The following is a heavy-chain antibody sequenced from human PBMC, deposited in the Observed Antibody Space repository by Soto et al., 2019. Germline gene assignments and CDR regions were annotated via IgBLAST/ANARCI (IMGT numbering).Heavy chain of an antibody. CDR3: AADPGATGNY. CDR2: IVVGSGNT. J-gene: IGHJ4*02. CDR1: GFSFTISA. V-gene: IGHV1-58*01. D-gene: IGHD1-26*01. Sequence: SVKVYCKAAGFSFTISAVQWVRQARGQRLEWIGWIVVGSGNTNYAQKFQERVTITRDMSTSTAYMELSSLRSEDTAVYYCAADPGATGNYWGQGTLVTVSS.